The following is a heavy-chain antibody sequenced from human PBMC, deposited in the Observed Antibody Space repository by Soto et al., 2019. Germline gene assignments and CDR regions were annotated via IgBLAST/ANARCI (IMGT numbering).Heavy chain of an antibody. V-gene: IGHV1-18*01. D-gene: IGHD3-16*01. Sequence: QVQLVQSGAEVKNPGASVKVSCKTSGYTFTKYGVGWVRQAPGQGLEWMGWISGSSGNANYAEKVQGRITLTTDTAPSTAYIELRRLRSAETAVYYCAREMAGLGGEYDYWGQGTLVTVSS. CDR1: GYTFTKYG. CDR3: AREMAGLGGEYDY. J-gene: IGHJ4*02. CDR2: ISGSSGNA.